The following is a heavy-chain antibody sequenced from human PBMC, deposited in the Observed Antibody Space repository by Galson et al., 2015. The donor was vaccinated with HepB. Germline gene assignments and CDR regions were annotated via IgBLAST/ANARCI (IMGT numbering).Heavy chain of an antibody. V-gene: IGHV3-49*03. CDR1: GFTFGDYA. J-gene: IGHJ6*02. D-gene: IGHD1-1*01. Sequence: SLRLSCAASGFTFGDYAMSWFRQAPGKGLEWVGFIRSKAYGGTTEYAASVKGRFTISRDDSKSIAYLQMNSLKTEDTAVYYCTSLEIELDHPIYGMDVWGQGTTVTVSS. CDR3: TSLEIELDHPIYGMDV. CDR2: IRSKAYGGTT.